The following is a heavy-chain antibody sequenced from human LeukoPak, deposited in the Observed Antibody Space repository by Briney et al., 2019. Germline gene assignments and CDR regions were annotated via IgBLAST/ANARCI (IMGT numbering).Heavy chain of an antibody. CDR1: GFTFSSYG. CDR2: IHQSATT. J-gene: IGHJ4*02. Sequence: PGGSLRLSCAASGFTFSSYGMHWVRQPPGKGLEWIGEIHQSATTTYNPSLKSRLTMSVDTSNNQFSLRLTSVTAADTAVYFCARNGDYSADCWGQGALVTVSS. CDR3: ARNGDYSADC. D-gene: IGHD4-17*01. V-gene: IGHV4-34*10.